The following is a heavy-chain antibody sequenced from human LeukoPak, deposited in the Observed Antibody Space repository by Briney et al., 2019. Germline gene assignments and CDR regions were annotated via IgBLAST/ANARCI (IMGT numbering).Heavy chain of an antibody. D-gene: IGHD3-22*01. CDR1: GFTFSSYG. Sequence: GGSLRLSCAASGFTFSSYGMHWVRQAPGKGLEWVAFIRYDGSNKYYADSVKGRFTISRDNSKNTLYLQMNSLRAEDTAVYYCAKSGLYYYDSSGYYGHYYYMDVWGKGTTVTISS. CDR2: IRYDGSNK. CDR3: AKSGLYYYDSSGYYGHYYYMDV. J-gene: IGHJ6*03. V-gene: IGHV3-30*02.